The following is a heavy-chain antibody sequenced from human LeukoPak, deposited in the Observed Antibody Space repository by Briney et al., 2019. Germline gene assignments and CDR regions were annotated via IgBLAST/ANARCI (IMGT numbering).Heavy chain of an antibody. D-gene: IGHD2-2*01. Sequence: GGSLRLSCAASGFTFSSYGMHWVRQAPGKGLEWVAVISYDGSNKYYADSVKGRFTISRDNSKNTLYLQMNSLRAEDTAVYYCAKMGGIVVVPAADWFDPWGQGTLVTVSS. V-gene: IGHV3-30*18. CDR1: GFTFSSYG. J-gene: IGHJ5*02. CDR3: AKMGGIVVVPAADWFDP. CDR2: ISYDGSNK.